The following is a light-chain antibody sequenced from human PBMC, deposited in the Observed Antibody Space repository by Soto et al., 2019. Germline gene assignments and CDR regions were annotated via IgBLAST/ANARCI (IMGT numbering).Light chain of an antibody. V-gene: IGLV1-51*01. J-gene: IGLJ3*02. Sequence: QSVLTQPPSVSAAPGQKVTISCSGSSSNIGNNYVSWYQQLPGTAPKLLIYDNNNRASGIPDRFSGSKSATSATLGITGLQTGDEADYYCGTLDSSLSAVVFGGGTKLTVL. CDR2: DNN. CDR1: SSNIGNNY. CDR3: GTLDSSLSAVV.